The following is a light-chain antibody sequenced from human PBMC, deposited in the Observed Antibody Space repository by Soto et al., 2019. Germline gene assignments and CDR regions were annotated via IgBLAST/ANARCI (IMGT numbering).Light chain of an antibody. CDR3: QQYNNWPHT. CDR2: ATS. V-gene: IGKV1-39*01. CDR1: QAIHSY. J-gene: IGKJ2*01. Sequence: DIQMTQSPSSLSASVGDRVTITCRASQAIHSYLNWYQQKPGKAPSLLIFATSTLQSGVPSRFSGSGSGTDFTLTISSLQPEDFAVYYCQQYNNWPHTFGQGTKVDIK.